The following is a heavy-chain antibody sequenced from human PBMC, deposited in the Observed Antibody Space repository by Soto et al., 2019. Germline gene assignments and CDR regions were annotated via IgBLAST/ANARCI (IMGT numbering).Heavy chain of an antibody. V-gene: IGHV3-11*06. Sequence: GGSLRLSCEGSGVTFSDYYISWIRQAPGKGLEWISYSSNSGTFSRYADSVKGRFSISRDNTKNLLYLQMNSLRAEDTAVYYCARSGDNYNRLDYWGQGTPVTVSS. CDR3: ARSGDNYNRLDY. J-gene: IGHJ4*02. CDR1: GVTFSDYY. D-gene: IGHD1-1*01. CDR2: SSNSGTFS.